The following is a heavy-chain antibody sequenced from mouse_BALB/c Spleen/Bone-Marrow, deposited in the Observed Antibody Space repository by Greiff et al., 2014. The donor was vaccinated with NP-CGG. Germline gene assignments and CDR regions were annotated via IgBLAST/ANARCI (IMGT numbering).Heavy chain of an antibody. D-gene: IGHD4-1*01. V-gene: IGHV1S130*01. CDR3: ARSGFDY. CDR2: IHPNSGNT. Sequence: QVHVKQSGSVLVRPGASVKLSCKASGYTFTSSWMHWAKQRPGQGLEWIGEIHPNSGNTNYNEKFKGKATLTVDTSSSTAYVDLSSLTSEDSAVYYCARSGFDYWGQGTTFTVSS. J-gene: IGHJ2*01. CDR1: GYTFTSSW.